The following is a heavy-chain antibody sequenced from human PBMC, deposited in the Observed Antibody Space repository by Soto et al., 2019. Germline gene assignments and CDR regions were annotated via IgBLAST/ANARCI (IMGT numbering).Heavy chain of an antibody. CDR2: IIPIFGTP. CDR1: GGTFTNYA. Sequence: SVKVSCKASGGTFTNYAFSWVRQAPGQGLEWMGGIIPIFGTPDYAQKFQGRVTITADESTRTASMELSSLRSDDTAVYYCARERSVGYCITATCPKPLYYYAMDVWGQGTTVTVSS. D-gene: IGHD2-2*01. V-gene: IGHV1-69*13. CDR3: ARERSVGYCITATCPKPLYYYAMDV. J-gene: IGHJ6*02.